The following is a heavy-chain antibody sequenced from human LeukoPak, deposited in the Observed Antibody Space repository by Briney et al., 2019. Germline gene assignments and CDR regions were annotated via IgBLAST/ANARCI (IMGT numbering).Heavy chain of an antibody. V-gene: IGHV1-2*02. J-gene: IGHJ6*02. CDR3: AREGIVVVPAAPDRDYYYYGMEV. CDR2: INPNSGGT. CDR1: GYTFTGYY. Sequence: ASVKVSCKASGYTFTGYYMHWVRQAPGQGLEWMGWINPNSGGTNYAQKFQGRVTMTRDTSISTAYMELSRLRSDDTAVYYCAREGIVVVPAAPDRDYYYYGMEVWGQGTTVTVSS. D-gene: IGHD2-2*01.